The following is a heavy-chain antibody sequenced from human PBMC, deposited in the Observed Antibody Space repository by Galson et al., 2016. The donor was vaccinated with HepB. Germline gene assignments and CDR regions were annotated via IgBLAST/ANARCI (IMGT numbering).Heavy chain of an antibody. V-gene: IGHV1-46*02. J-gene: IGHJ4*02. CDR3: ARGTGTGGYFDY. CDR2: IKPSGGRT. D-gene: IGHD3/OR15-3a*01. CDR1: GYTFNSYY. Sequence: SVTVSCKASGYTFNSYYMHWARQAPGHGLDWMGIIKPSGGRTSYAQKFQGRVTVTRDTSTSTVYMELSSLRSEDTAVYYCARGTGTGGYFDYWGQGTLVTVSS.